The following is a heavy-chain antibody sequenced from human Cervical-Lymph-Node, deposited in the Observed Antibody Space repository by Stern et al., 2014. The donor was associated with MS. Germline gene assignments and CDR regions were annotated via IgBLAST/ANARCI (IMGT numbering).Heavy chain of an antibody. Sequence: QVQLLQPGPEVKKPGASVKVSCKATGYSFSNYGINWVRQAPGKGLEWMAWISSDKGTTNYAQTLQGRVTTPTDNGTSPVYMELRSLRSDDTAVYYCARIGGLFQVVSGWNDKWGQGTLVTVSS. V-gene: IGHV1-18*01. D-gene: IGHD5/OR15-5a*01. CDR1: GYSFSNYG. J-gene: IGHJ4*02. CDR2: ISSDKGTT. CDR3: ARIGGLFQVVSGWNDK.